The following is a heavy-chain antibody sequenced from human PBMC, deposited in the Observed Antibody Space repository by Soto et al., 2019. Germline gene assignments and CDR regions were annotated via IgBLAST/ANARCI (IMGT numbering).Heavy chain of an antibody. V-gene: IGHV3-74*01. CDR2: INSDGSST. D-gene: IGHD3-22*01. CDR3: AIRASYYDSSGYFDY. J-gene: IGHJ4*02. CDR1: GYTFSRYW. Sequence: EEELVESGGGLVQPGGSLRLSCAASGYTFSRYWMHWVRQAPGKGLVWVSRINSDGSSTSYADSVKGPFTISRDNAKNTLYLQMNSLRAEHTAVYYCAIRASYYDSSGYFDYWGQGTLVTVSS.